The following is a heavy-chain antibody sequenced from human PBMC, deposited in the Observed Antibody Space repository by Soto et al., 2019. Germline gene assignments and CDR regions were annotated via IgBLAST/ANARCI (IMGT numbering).Heavy chain of an antibody. CDR3: ASGIQLWLRRINNGYSG. V-gene: IGHV1-69*12. Sequence: QVQLVQSGAEVKKPESSVKVSCKAPGGTFSTYAISWVPQAPGQGLEWMGGIIPMLGTANYAQRFQDRVTITADESTNTVYMELSSLRSEDTAVYFCASGIQLWLRRINNGYSGWGQGTLVTVSS. J-gene: IGHJ4*02. CDR2: IIPMLGTA. CDR1: GGTFSTYA. D-gene: IGHD5-18*01.